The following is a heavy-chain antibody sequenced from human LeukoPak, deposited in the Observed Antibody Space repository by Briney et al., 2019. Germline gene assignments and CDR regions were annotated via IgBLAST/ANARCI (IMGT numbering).Heavy chain of an antibody. CDR1: GFTFSSYA. CDR2: MTGSGTNT. Sequence: QPGGSLRLSCAASGFTFSSYAMSWVRQAPGKGLEWVSSMTGSGTNTYYADSVRGRFIMSRDNSKNTLYLEVNSLRAEDTAVYYCAKVRGPTYYFDYWGQGTLVTVSS. D-gene: IGHD2-15*01. V-gene: IGHV3-23*01. J-gene: IGHJ4*02. CDR3: AKVRGPTYYFDY.